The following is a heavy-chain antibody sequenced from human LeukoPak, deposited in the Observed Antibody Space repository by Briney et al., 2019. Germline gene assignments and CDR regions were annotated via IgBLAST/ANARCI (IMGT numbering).Heavy chain of an antibody. CDR3: ARSSSSSLYFDY. CDR2: IYYGGST. J-gene: IGHJ4*02. CDR1: GGSISSYY. V-gene: IGHV4-59*01. Sequence: PSETLSLTCTVSGGSISSYYWSWIRQPPGKGLEWIGYIYYGGSTNYNPSLKSRVTISVDTSKNQFSLKLSSVTAADTAVYYCARSSSSSLYFDYWGQGTLVTVSS. D-gene: IGHD6-6*01.